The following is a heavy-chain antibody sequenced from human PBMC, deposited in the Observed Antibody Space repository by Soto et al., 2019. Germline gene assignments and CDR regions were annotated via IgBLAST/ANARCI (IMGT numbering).Heavy chain of an antibody. Sequence: EVQLVESGGGLVQPGGSLRLSCAASGFTFSSNWMHWVRQGPGKGLVWVSRIDNDGSSRDYADSVKGRFTISRDNAKNTLYLEMSILRAEDTAVYYCATGSGWYSPNYWGQGTLVTVSS. CDR1: GFTFSSNW. CDR3: ATGSGWYSPNY. V-gene: IGHV3-74*01. D-gene: IGHD6-19*01. CDR2: IDNDGSSR. J-gene: IGHJ4*02.